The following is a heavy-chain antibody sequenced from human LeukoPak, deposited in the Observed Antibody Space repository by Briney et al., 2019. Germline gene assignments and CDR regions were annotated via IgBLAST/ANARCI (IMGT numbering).Heavy chain of an antibody. V-gene: IGHV6-1*01. CDR2: TYDMSKWYN. D-gene: IGHD6-13*01. J-gene: IGHJ3*02. Sequence: SQTLSLTCAISGDSVSDNSAAWNWIRQSPTRGLEWLGRTYDMSKWYNDYAVSVKSRITITPDTSKNQFSLQLNSVTPEDTAVYYCARVAAAGTITNVFEIWGQGTMVAVSS. CDR1: GDSVSDNSAA. CDR3: ARVAAAGTITNVFEI.